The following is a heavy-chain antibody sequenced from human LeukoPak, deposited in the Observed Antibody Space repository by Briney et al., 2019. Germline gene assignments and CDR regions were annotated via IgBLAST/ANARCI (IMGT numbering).Heavy chain of an antibody. V-gene: IGHV1-69*04. Sequence: ASVKVSCKASGGTFRSYTISWVRQAPGQGLEWMGRIIPILGIANYAQKFQGRVTITADRSTSTAYMELSSLRSEDTAVYYCARDGSKEGTVLLWFGESSDAFDIWGQGTMVTVSS. D-gene: IGHD3-10*01. CDR3: ARDGSKEGTVLLWFGESSDAFDI. J-gene: IGHJ3*02. CDR1: GGTFRSYT. CDR2: IIPILGIA.